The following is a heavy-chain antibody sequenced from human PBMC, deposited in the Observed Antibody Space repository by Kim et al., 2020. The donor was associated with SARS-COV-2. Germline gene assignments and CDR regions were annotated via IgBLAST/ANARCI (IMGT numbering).Heavy chain of an antibody. V-gene: IGHV4-59*01. D-gene: IGHD2-2*01. Sequence: SETLSLTCTVSGGSISSYYWSWIRQPPGKGLEWIGYIYYSGSTNYNPSLKSRVTISVDTSKNQFSLKLSSVTAADTAVYYCAREVVFSDCSSTSCLTGWFDPWGQGTLVTVSS. CDR3: AREVVFSDCSSTSCLTGWFDP. J-gene: IGHJ5*02. CDR2: IYYSGST. CDR1: GGSISSYY.